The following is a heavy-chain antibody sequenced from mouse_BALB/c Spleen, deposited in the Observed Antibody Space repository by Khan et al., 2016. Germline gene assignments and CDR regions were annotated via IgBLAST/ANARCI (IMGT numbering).Heavy chain of an antibody. CDR2: IYPGDGDT. V-gene: IGHV1-80*01. D-gene: IGHD2-4*01. Sequence: ELVRPGSSVKISCKASGYAFSSYWMNWVKQRPGQGLEWIGQIYPGDGDTNYNGKFKGKATLTADKSSSTAYMQLSSLTSEDSAVYFCARYDYERFDYWGQGTTLTVSS. CDR1: GYAFSSYW. J-gene: IGHJ2*01. CDR3: ARYDYERFDY.